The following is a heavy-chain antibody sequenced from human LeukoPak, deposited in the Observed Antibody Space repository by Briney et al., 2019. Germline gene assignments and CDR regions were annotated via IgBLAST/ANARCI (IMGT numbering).Heavy chain of an antibody. CDR3: VREDGITIFGVVTPEGYFQH. J-gene: IGHJ1*01. CDR2: IYTSGST. Sequence: SETLSLTCTVSGGSISSGSYYWSWIRQPAGKGLEWIGRIYTSGSTNYNPSLKSRVTISVDTSKNQFSLKLSSVTAADTAVYHCVREDGITIFGVVTPEGYFQHWGQGTLVTVSS. D-gene: IGHD3-3*01. V-gene: IGHV4-61*02. CDR1: GGSISSGSYY.